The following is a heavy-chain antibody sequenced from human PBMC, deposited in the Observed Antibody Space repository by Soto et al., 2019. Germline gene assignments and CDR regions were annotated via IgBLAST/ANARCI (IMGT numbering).Heavy chain of an antibody. D-gene: IGHD2-2*01. CDR1: GFTFSSYA. V-gene: IGHV3-30-3*01. Sequence: GGSLSLSCAASGFTFSSYAMHWVRQPPGKGLEWVAVISYDGSNKYYANSVKGRFTSSRDNSKNTLYLQMNSLRAEDTAVYYVARGRYCSSTSCYGHYYYGMDVWGQGTTVTVSS. CDR3: ARGRYCSSTSCYGHYYYGMDV. J-gene: IGHJ6*02. CDR2: ISYDGSNK.